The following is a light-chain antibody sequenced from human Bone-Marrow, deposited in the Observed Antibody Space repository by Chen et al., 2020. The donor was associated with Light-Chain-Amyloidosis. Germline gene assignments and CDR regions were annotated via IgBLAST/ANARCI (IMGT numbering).Light chain of an antibody. CDR2: AVT. CDR1: SSDVGGDNH. CDR3: SSYTITNTLV. J-gene: IGLJ1*01. V-gene: IGLV2-14*01. Sequence: QSALTQPASVSGSPGQSITISCTGTSSDVGGDNHVSWYQQHPDKAPKLMIYAVTNRPSWVPDRFSGSKSDNTASLTISGLQTEDEADYVCSSYTITNTLVFGSGTRVTVL.